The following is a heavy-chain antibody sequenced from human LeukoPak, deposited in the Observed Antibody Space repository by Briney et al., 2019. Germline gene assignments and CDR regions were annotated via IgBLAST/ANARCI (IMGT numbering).Heavy chain of an antibody. D-gene: IGHD6-13*01. Sequence: SSVKVSCKASGGTFSSYAISWVRQAPGQGLEWMGGGIPIFGATKNAQKFKGRVTITTDESTSTAFMELSSLRSEDTAVYYCARDLYPSIAAAGTFDYYYYMDVWGKGTTVTVSS. CDR2: GIPIFGAT. CDR3: ARDLYPSIAAAGTFDYYYYMDV. V-gene: IGHV1-69*05. J-gene: IGHJ6*03. CDR1: GGTFSSYA.